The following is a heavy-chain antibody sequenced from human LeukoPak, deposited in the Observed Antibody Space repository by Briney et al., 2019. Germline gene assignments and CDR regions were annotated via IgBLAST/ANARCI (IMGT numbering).Heavy chain of an antibody. J-gene: IGHJ4*02. CDR3: ARRRGGSSWLDY. CDR1: GGSFSDYY. Sequence: SETLSLTCAVYGGSFSDYYWVWIRQPPGKGLEWIGNTYYNGNTYYDPSLKSRVTISVDASKNHISLKLSSVTAADTAVYHCARRRGGSSWLDYWGQGTLVTVSS. D-gene: IGHD6-13*01. V-gene: IGHV4-34*01. CDR2: TYYNGNT.